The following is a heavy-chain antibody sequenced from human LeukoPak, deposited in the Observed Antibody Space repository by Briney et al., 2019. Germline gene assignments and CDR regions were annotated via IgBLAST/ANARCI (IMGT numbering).Heavy chain of an antibody. CDR2: IIPIFGTA. CDR3: ARSTVALGYFDY. V-gene: IGHV1-69*13. D-gene: IGHD4-23*01. Sequence: SVKVSCKASGGTFSSYAISWVRQAPGQGIEWMGGIIPIFGTANYAQKFQGRVTITADESTSTAYMELSSLRSEDTAVYYCARSTVALGYFDYWGQGTLVTVSS. J-gene: IGHJ4*02. CDR1: GGTFSSYA.